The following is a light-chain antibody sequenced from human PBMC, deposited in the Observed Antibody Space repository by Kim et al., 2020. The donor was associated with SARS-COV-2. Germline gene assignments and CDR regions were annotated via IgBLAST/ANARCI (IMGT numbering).Light chain of an antibody. V-gene: IGLV1-51*01. CDR2: DNN. Sequence: QVTISCSGSSSNIGNNYVSWYQQLPRTAPTLLIYDNNKRPSGIPDRFSGSKSGTSATLGITGLQTGDEADYYCGTWDSSLSAGVFGGGTKLTVL. J-gene: IGLJ3*02. CDR1: SSNIGNNY. CDR3: GTWDSSLSAGV.